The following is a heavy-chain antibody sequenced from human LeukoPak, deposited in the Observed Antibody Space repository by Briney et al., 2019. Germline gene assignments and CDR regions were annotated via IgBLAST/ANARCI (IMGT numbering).Heavy chain of an antibody. V-gene: IGHV1-8*01. D-gene: IGHD3-3*01. Sequence: GASVKVSCKASGYTFTSYDINWVRQATGQGLEWVGWMNPNSGNTGYAQKFQGRVTMTRNTSISTAYMELSSLRSEDTAVYYCARVPTYYDFWSGYCTWGEYYYYYMDVWGKGTTVTVSS. CDR2: MNPNSGNT. CDR1: GYTFTSYD. CDR3: ARVPTYYDFWSGYCTWGEYYYYYMDV. J-gene: IGHJ6*03.